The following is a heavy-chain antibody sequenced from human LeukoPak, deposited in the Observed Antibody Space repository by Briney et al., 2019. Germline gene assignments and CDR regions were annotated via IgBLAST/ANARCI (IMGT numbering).Heavy chain of an antibody. CDR1: GGSVSSGTYY. V-gene: IGHV4-61*01. CDR3: ARDRGDLSTGYLDAFDI. D-gene: IGHD3-9*01. J-gene: IGHJ3*02. CDR2: IYYSGST. Sequence: PSGTLCLTCTVSGGSVSSGTYYWSWVRQPPGKGLEWMGYIYYSGSTNYNPSLKSRVTISADTSKNQFSLKLSSVTAADTAVYYCARDRGDLSTGYLDAFDIWGQGTMVTVSS.